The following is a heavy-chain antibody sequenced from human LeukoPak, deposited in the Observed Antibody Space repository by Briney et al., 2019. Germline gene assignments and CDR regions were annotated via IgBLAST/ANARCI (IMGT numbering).Heavy chain of an antibody. CDR2: IYYSGST. V-gene: IGHV4-61*01. Sequence: PSETPSLTCTVSGGSVSRGSYYWSWIRQPPGKGLEWIGYIYYSGSTNYNPSLKSRVTISVDTSKNQFSLKLSSVTAADTAVYYCARDPRSSGYCSGGSCSDWFDPWGQGTLVTVSS. J-gene: IGHJ5*02. CDR3: ARDPRSSGYCSGGSCSDWFDP. D-gene: IGHD2-15*01. CDR1: GGSVSRGSYY.